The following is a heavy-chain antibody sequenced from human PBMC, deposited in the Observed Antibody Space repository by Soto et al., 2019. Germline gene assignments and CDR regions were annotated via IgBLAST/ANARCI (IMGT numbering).Heavy chain of an antibody. CDR1: RLTLYIVA. D-gene: IGHD3-10*01. Sequence: VSMKISSAASRLTLYIVAMGLARKTPGKGLDWVSAISASGQGTYYADSVRGRLTTSRDNSKNTLYLQMSSLRAEDTAVYYCAKVDGFLWFELDSWGQGTLVTVSS. V-gene: IGHV3-23*01. CDR3: AKVDGFLWFELDS. CDR2: ISASGQGT. J-gene: IGHJ4*02.